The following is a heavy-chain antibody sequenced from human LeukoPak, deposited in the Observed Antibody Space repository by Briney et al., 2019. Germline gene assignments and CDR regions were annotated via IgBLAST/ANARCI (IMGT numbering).Heavy chain of an antibody. CDR3: ARENSGSYREFDY. V-gene: IGHV4-4*07. Sequence: SETLSLTCTVSGGSISSYYWSWIRQPAGKGLEWIGRIYTSGSTNYNASLKSRVSMSVDTSKNQFSLKLSCVPPADTAVFYCARENSGSYREFDYWGQGTLVTVSS. J-gene: IGHJ4*02. CDR1: GGSISSYY. CDR2: IYTSGST. D-gene: IGHD1-26*01.